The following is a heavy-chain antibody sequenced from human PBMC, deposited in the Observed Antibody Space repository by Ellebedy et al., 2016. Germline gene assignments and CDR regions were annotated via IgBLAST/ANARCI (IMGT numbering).Heavy chain of an antibody. Sequence: SETLSLTXTVSGGSISSSSYYWGWIRQPPGKGLEWIGSIYYSGSTYYNPSLKSRVTISVDTSKNQFSLKLSSVTAADTAVYYCARDLLWFGEGHWFDPWGQGTLVTVSS. D-gene: IGHD3-10*01. CDR3: ARDLLWFGEGHWFDP. CDR2: IYYSGST. CDR1: GGSISSSSYY. V-gene: IGHV4-39*01. J-gene: IGHJ5*02.